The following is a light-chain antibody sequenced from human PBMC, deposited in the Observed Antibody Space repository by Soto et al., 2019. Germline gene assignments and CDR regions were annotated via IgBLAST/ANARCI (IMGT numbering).Light chain of an antibody. CDR3: LLFYDGVAV. J-gene: IGLJ7*01. CDR2: DTS. V-gene: IGLV7-46*01. Sequence: QAVVTQEPSLTVSPGGTVTLTCGSSTGDVTNGRWPYWFQQRPGQVPRTLMHDTSNKHPWTPARFSGSLLGGKAALTLSGAQPEDEAVYYCLLFYDGVAVFGGGTQLTVL. CDR1: TGDVTNGRW.